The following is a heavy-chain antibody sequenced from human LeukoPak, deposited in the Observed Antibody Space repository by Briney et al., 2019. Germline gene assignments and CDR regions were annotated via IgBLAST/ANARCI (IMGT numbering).Heavy chain of an antibody. V-gene: IGHV1-18*01. Sequence: ASVKVSCKASGYTFTSYGISWVRQAPGQGLEWMGWISGYNGNTNYAQKFQGRVTMTIDTSTSTLYMELRSLRSDDTAVYYCARGRTHRRLWLGESTGGPFDYWGQGALVTVSS. J-gene: IGHJ4*02. D-gene: IGHD3-10*01. CDR1: GYTFTSYG. CDR2: ISGYNGNT. CDR3: ARGRTHRRLWLGESTGGPFDY.